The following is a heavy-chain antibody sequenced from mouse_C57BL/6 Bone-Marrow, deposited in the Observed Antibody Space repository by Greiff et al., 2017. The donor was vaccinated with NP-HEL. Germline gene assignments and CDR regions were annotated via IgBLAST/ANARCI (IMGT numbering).Heavy chain of an antibody. CDR2: IWWDDDK. J-gene: IGHJ4*01. CDR1: GFSLSTFGMG. Sequence: QVTLKVSGPGILQPSQTLSLTCSFSGFSLSTFGMGVGWIRQPSGKGLEWLAHIWWDDDKYYNPALKSRLTISKDTSKNQVFLKIANVDTADTATYYCARIDSWLLRPYYAMDYWGQGTSVTVSS. D-gene: IGHD2-3*01. V-gene: IGHV8-8*01. CDR3: ARIDSWLLRPYYAMDY.